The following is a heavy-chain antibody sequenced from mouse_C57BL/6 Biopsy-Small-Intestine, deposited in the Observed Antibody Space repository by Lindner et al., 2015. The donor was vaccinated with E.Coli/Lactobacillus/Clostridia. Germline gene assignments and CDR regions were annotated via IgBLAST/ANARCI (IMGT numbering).Heavy chain of an antibody. Sequence: VQLQESGPELVKPGASVKISCKASGYSFTGYYMNWVKQSPEKSLEWIGEINPSTGGTTYNQKFKAKATLTVDKSSSTAYMQLRSLTSEDSAVYYCAGSYYDNLDYWGQGTTLTVSS. CDR3: AGSYYDNLDY. CDR2: INPSTGGT. V-gene: IGHV1-42*01. J-gene: IGHJ2*01. D-gene: IGHD2-10*01. CDR1: GYSFTGYY.